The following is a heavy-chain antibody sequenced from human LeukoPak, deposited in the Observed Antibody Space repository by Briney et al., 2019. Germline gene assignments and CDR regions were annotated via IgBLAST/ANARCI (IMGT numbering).Heavy chain of an antibody. CDR3: ARHSSSWSFDY. J-gene: IGHJ4*02. V-gene: IGHV3-21*01. Sequence: GGSLRLSCAASGFTFSSYSMNWVGQARGKGLEGVSSISSSSSYIYYAHSVKGRFNISRDNAKNSLYLQMNSLRAEDTAVYYCARHSSSWSFDYWGQGTLVTVSS. CDR2: ISSSSSYI. CDR1: GFTFSSYS. D-gene: IGHD6-13*01.